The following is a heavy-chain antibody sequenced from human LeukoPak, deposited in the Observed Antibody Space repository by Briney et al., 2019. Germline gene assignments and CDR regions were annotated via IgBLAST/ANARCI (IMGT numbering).Heavy chain of an antibody. CDR2: MNPNSGNT. D-gene: IGHD3-22*01. CDR1: GYTFTSYD. V-gene: IGHV1-8*01. Sequence: ASVKVSCKASGYTFTSYDINWVRQATGQGLEWMGWMNPNSGNTGYAQKFQGRVTMTRNTSISTAYMELSSLRSEDTAVYYCARSYHDSSGYYYGWWFDPWGQGTLVTVSS. J-gene: IGHJ5*02. CDR3: ARSYHDSSGYYYGWWFDP.